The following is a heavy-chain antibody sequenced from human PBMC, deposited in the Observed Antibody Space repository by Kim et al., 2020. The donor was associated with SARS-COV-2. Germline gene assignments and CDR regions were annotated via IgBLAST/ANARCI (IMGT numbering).Heavy chain of an antibody. Sequence: GGSLRLSCAASGFTFSSYAMSWVRQAPGKGLEWVAAISGSGGSTYYADSVKGRFTISRDNSKNTLYLQMNSLRAEDTAVYYCAKSPPYYYVSSGYYYTPHPSTFASWGQGALVTVSS. V-gene: IGHV3-23*01. J-gene: IGHJ4*02. CDR3: AKSPPYYYVSSGYYYTPHPSTFAS. CDR2: ISGSGGST. D-gene: IGHD3-22*01. CDR1: GFTFSSYA.